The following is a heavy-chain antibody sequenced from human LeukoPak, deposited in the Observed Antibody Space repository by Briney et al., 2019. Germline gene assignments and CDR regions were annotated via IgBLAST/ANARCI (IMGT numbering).Heavy chain of an antibody. Sequence: PGGSLRLSCAASGFAFSGYSLNWVRQAPGKGLEWVSYISGSSSTIYYADSVKDRFTISRVNAKNSLYLQMNSLRAEDTAVYYCARYRSGGSRGFDYWGQGTLVTVSS. CDR2: ISGSSSTI. J-gene: IGHJ4*02. V-gene: IGHV3-48*01. CDR3: ARYRSGGSRGFDY. CDR1: GFAFSGYS. D-gene: IGHD6-19*01.